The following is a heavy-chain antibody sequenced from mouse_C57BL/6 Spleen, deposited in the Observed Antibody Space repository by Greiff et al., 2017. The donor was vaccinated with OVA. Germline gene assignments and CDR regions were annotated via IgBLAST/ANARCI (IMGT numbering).Heavy chain of an antibody. CDR2: ILPGRGST. CDR3: APIYYGNYRYFDV. D-gene: IGHD2-1*01. J-gene: IGHJ1*03. CDR1: GYTFTGYW. V-gene: IGHV1-9*01. Sequence: QVQLQQSGAELMKPGASVKLSCKATGYTFTGYWIAWVKQRPGHGLEWIGEILPGRGSTNYNEKFKGKATFTADTSSNTAYMQLSSLTTEDSAIYYCAPIYYGNYRYFDVWGTGTTVTVSS.